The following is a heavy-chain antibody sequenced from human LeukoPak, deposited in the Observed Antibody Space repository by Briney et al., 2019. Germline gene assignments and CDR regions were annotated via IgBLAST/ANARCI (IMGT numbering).Heavy chain of an antibody. V-gene: IGHV3-33*01. Sequence: PGGSLRLSCAASGFTFSSYGMHWVRQAPGKGLEWVAVIWYDGSNKYYADSVKGRFTISRDNSKNTLYLQMNSLRAEDTTVYYCARDPLGYSSSPLTYYYYYGMDVWGQGTTVTVSS. CDR3: ARDPLGYSSSPLTYYYYYGMDV. CDR2: IWYDGSNK. D-gene: IGHD6-13*01. J-gene: IGHJ6*02. CDR1: GFTFSSYG.